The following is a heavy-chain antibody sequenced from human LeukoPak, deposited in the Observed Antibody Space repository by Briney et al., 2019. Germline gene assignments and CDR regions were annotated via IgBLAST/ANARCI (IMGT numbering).Heavy chain of an antibody. J-gene: IGHJ4*02. CDR3: VRHPHIVVVPAAMFDY. CDR2: IKQDGSEK. CDR1: GFTFSSYW. D-gene: IGHD2-2*01. V-gene: IGHV3-7*03. Sequence: GGSLRLSCAASGFTFSSYWMSWVRQAPGKGLEWVANIKQDGSEKYYVDSVKGRFTISRDNAKNSLYLQMNSLRAEDTAVYYCVRHPHIVVVPAAMFDYWGQGTLVTVSS.